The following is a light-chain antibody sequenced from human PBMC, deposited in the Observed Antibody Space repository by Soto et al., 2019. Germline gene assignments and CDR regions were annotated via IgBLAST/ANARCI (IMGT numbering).Light chain of an antibody. CDR1: QSVSSN. CDR2: GAS. Sequence: EIVMTQSPATLSVSPGERATLSCRASQSVSSNLAWYQQKPGQAPRLLIYGASTRATGIPARFSGSGSGTECTLTISSLQSEDLAVYYCQQYNNWPPLTFGPGTKVDIK. CDR3: QQYNNWPPLT. V-gene: IGKV3-15*01. J-gene: IGKJ3*01.